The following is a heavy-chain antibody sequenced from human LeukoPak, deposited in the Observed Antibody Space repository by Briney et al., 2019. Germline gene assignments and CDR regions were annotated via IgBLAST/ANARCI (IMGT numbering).Heavy chain of an antibody. J-gene: IGHJ2*01. V-gene: IGHV4-39*07. CDR2: IYYSGST. Sequence: SETLSLTCTVSGGSLSSSSYYWGWIRQPPGKGLEWIGSIYYSGSTYYNPSLKSRVTISVDTSKNQFSLKLSSVTAADTAVYYCARDGAEYWYFDLWGRGTLITVSS. CDR1: GGSLSSSSYY. D-gene: IGHD4/OR15-4a*01. CDR3: ARDGAEYWYFDL.